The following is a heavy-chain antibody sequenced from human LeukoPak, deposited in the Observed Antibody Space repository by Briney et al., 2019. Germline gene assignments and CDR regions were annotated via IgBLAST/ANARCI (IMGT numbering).Heavy chain of an antibody. J-gene: IGHJ4*02. Sequence: GGSLRLSCVASGFTFSHFAFHWVRQAPGKGLEWVAVIWSDGTNRYYGDSVKGRFIIYRDDSKNTIYLQMNSLRAEDTAAYYCAKDAQRGFDYSNSLEFWGQGSLVTVSS. CDR1: GFTFSHFA. D-gene: IGHD4-11*01. V-gene: IGHV3-33*06. CDR2: IWSDGTNR. CDR3: AKDAQRGFDYSNSLEF.